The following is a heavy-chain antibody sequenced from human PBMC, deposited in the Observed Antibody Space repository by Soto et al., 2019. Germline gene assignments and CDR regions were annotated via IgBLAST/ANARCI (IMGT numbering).Heavy chain of an antibody. V-gene: IGHV3-23*01. Sequence: GSLRLSCAASGFTFSSYAMKWVRQAPGKGLELVSLICESGIPIYYADSVKGRFTISRDNSGNTLFLEMYSLRAEDTAVYYCARYIPGVRYYGMDVWGQGTTVTVSS. CDR2: ICESGIPI. D-gene: IGHD2-2*01. J-gene: IGHJ6*02. CDR1: GFTFSSYA. CDR3: ARYIPGVRYYGMDV.